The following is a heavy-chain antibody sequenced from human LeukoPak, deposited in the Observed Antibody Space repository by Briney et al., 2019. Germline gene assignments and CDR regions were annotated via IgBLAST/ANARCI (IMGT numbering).Heavy chain of an antibody. CDR1: GGSISSDY. J-gene: IGHJ4*02. V-gene: IGHV4-59*08. CDR2: IYNSEFT. Sequence: KPSETLSLTCTVSGGSISSDYWQWIRQPPGKGLGWVGYIYNSEFTHYNSSLKSRVSISIDTSKNQFSLKLTSVTAADTAVYYCATRGYWGQGTLVAVSS. D-gene: IGHD3-10*01. CDR3: ATRGY.